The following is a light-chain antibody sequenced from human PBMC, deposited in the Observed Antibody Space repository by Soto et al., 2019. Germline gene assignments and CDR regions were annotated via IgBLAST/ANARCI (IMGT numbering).Light chain of an antibody. V-gene: IGKV1-5*03. J-gene: IGKJ1*01. CDR3: QHYNSYSEA. CDR2: KAS. Sequence: DIQMTQSPSTLAALVGDRVTLASRASENISSWLAWYQQKPEKSPKLLIYKASTLKSGVPSRFSGSGAGTEFTLTISSLQPDDFATYYCQHYNSYSEAFGQGTKVDIK. CDR1: ENISSW.